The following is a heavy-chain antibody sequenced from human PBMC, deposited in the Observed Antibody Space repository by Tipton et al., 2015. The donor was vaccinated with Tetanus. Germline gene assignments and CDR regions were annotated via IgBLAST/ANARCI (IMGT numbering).Heavy chain of an antibody. V-gene: IGHV4-34*01. D-gene: IGHD6-6*01. CDR3: ARDQGGGRVVRLNWFDP. Sequence: TLSLTCTVSGGSFSLYYWNWVRQSPGKGLEWIGEISHSGSSSYSPSLKSRVTISVDTSKNQFSLRLRSVAAADTAVYYCARDQGGGRVVRLNWFDPWGQGTLVTVSS. CDR2: ISHSGSS. J-gene: IGHJ5*02. CDR1: GGSFSLYY.